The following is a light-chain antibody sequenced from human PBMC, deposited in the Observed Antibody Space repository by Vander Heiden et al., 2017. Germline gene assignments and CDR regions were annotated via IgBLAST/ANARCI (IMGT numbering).Light chain of an antibody. CDR2: GAS. Sequence: DIQMTQSPSSLSASVGDRVTITCQASQDISNYLNWFQQTTGKAPRLLLHGASNLEAGVPSRCSGSRSGTDCTVTITSLQTEDIGSYDCETDDGLQHDNFGRGTMVEIK. CDR3: ETDDGLQHDN. J-gene: IGKJ4*01. CDR1: QDISNY. V-gene: IGKV1-33*01.